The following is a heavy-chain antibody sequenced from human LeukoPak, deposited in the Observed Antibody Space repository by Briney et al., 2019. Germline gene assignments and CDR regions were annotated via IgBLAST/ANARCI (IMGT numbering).Heavy chain of an antibody. Sequence: SQTLSLTCTVSGGSISSGSYYWSWIRQPAGKGLEWIGRIYTSGSTNYSPSLKSRVTISVDTSKNQFSLKLSSVTAADTAVYYCAREMGQQLAFYYYYYMDVWGKGTTVTVSS. V-gene: IGHV4-61*02. D-gene: IGHD6-13*01. CDR1: GGSISSGSYY. CDR2: IYTSGST. CDR3: AREMGQQLAFYYYYYMDV. J-gene: IGHJ6*03.